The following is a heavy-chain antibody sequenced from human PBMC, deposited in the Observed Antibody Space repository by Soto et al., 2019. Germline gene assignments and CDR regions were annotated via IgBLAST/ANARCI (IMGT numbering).Heavy chain of an antibody. CDR2: ITSTSVT. J-gene: IGHJ4*02. CDR3: VGEVGFQLIY. CDR1: GFTFSTHS. D-gene: IGHD1-1*01. V-gene: IGHV3-48*01. Sequence: GGSLRLSCAASGFTFSTHSMNWVRQAPGKGLEWISYITSTSVTMYADSVKGRFTISRDNAKNSLYLQMNSLRVEDTAVYFCVGEVGFQLIYWGQGTPVTVSS.